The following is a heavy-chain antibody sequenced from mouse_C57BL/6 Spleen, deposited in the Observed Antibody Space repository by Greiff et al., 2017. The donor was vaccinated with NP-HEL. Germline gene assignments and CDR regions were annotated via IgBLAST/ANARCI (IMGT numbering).Heavy chain of an antibody. V-gene: IGHV1-26*01. CDR1: GYTFTDYY. CDR3: ASLPY. CDR2: INPNNGGT. Sequence: VQLQQSGPELVKPGASVKISCKASGYTFTDYYMNWVKQSHGKSLEWIGDINPNNGGTSYNQKFKGKATLTVDTSSSTAYMELRSLTSEDSAVYYCASLPYWGQGTLVTVSA. J-gene: IGHJ3*01.